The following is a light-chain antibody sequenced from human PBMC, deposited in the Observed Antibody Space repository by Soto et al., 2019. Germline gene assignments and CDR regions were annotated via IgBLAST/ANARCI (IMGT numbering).Light chain of an antibody. CDR3: HQSYNTPYT. Sequence: DIQMTQSPSSLSASVGDRVTITCRASQAISNYLNWYQQKPGKAPKLLIYAASTLQTGVPSRFSGSGSGTDFTLAITTLQPEDFAIYYCHQSYNTPYTFGQGTKLDIK. CDR1: QAISNY. J-gene: IGKJ2*01. CDR2: AAS. V-gene: IGKV1-39*01.